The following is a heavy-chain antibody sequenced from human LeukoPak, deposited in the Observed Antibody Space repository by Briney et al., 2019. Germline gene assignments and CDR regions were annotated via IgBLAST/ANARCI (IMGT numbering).Heavy chain of an antibody. CDR1: GFTFDDYA. CDR3: AKGSRYFDWLFFLY. V-gene: IGHV3-9*01. D-gene: IGHD3-9*01. Sequence: GGSLRLSCAASGFTFDDYAMHWVRQAPGKGLEWVSGISWNSGSIGYADSVKGRFTISRDNAKNSLYLQMNSLRAEDTALYYCAKGSRYFDWLFFLYWGQGTLVTVSS. J-gene: IGHJ4*02. CDR2: ISWNSGSI.